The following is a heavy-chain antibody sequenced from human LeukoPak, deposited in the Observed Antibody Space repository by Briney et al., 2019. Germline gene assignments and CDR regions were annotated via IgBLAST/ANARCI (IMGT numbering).Heavy chain of an antibody. CDR3: ARGRSGYDPRPFDY. V-gene: IGHV4-59*11. D-gene: IGHD5-12*01. J-gene: IGHJ4*02. CDR1: GGSISSHY. CDR2: IYYSGST. Sequence: SETLSLTCTVSGGSISSHYWSWIRQPPGKGLEWIGYIYYSGSTNCNPSLKSRVTISVDTSKNQFSLKLSSVTAADTAVYYCARGRSGYDPRPFDYWGQGTLVTVSS.